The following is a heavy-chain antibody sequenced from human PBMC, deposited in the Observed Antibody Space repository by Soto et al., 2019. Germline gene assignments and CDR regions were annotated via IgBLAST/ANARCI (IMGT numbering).Heavy chain of an antibody. V-gene: IGHV2-5*02. J-gene: IGHJ4*02. CDR3: APRKTDILTGSPFDY. Sequence: QITLKESGPTLVKPTQTLTLTCTFSGFSLSTSGVGVGWIRHPPGKALEGLALIYWDDDKRYSPSLKSRLTITKDTSKHPVVLTMTNMDPVDPATYYSAPRKTDILTGSPFDYWGQGTLVTVSS. D-gene: IGHD3-9*01. CDR2: IYWDDDK. CDR1: GFSLSTSGVG.